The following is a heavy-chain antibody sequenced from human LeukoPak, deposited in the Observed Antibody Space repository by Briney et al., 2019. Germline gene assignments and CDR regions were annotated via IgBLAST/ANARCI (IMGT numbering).Heavy chain of an antibody. D-gene: IGHD2-2*01. V-gene: IGHV1-18*01. CDR2: NSAYNGNT. CDR3: ARWAVVPAAITGAYNWSDP. J-gene: IGHJ5*02. Sequence: PLASVKVSCKASGYTFTSYGISWVRQAPGQGLEWMGWNSAYNGNTNYAQKLQGRVTMTTDTSTSTAYMELRSLRSDDTAVYYCARWAVVPAAITGAYNWSDPWGQGTLVTVSS. CDR1: GYTFTSYG.